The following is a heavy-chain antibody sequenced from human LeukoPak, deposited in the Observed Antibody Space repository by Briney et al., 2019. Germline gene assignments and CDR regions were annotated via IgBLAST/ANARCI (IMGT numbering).Heavy chain of an antibody. Sequence: ASVKVSCKVSGYILSELSVPWVRQAPGTGLEWMGGFDPEDFETVYAQKFQGRVTLTEDRATDTAYMELSRLRSEDTAVYCGATAGAENYNGMDVWGQGTAVTVSS. J-gene: IGHJ6*02. CDR3: ATAGAENYNGMDV. V-gene: IGHV1-24*01. CDR1: GYILSELS. D-gene: IGHD2-8*02. CDR2: FDPEDFET.